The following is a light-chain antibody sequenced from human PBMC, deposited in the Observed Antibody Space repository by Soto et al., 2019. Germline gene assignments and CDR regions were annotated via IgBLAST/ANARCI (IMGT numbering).Light chain of an antibody. CDR1: QNINNY. Sequence: DIQMTQSPSSLSASEGGRVTITCRASQNINNYLNWYQQKPGQAPKLLIYAASSLQSGGPSRFTGSGSGTDFTLSISDLQPGDFATYSCQQSHTTPYTFGQGTKLEIQ. V-gene: IGKV1-39*01. CDR3: QQSHTTPYT. J-gene: IGKJ2*01. CDR2: AAS.